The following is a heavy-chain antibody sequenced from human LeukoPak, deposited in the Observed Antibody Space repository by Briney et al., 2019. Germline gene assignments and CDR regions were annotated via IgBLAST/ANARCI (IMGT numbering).Heavy chain of an antibody. CDR2: IYTSGST. CDR3: ASRTTVTTSGSFDI. J-gene: IGHJ3*02. CDR1: GGSFSGYY. D-gene: IGHD4-17*01. V-gene: IGHV4-59*10. Sequence: SETLSLTCAVYGGSFSGYYWSWIRQPAGKGLEWIGRIYTSGSTNYNPSLKSRVTMSGDTSKNQFSLKLSSVTAADTAVYYCASRTTVTTSGSFDIWGQGTMVTVSS.